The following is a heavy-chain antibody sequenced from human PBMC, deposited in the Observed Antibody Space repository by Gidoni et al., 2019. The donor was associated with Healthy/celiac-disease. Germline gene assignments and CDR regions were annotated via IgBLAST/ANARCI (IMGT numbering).Heavy chain of an antibody. CDR1: VYIFTSYW. V-gene: IGHV5-51*01. Sequence: EVQLVQSGAEVKKPGESPKISCKGSVYIFTSYWIGWGRQMPGKGLEWMGIIYPGDSDTRYSPSFQGQVTISADKSISTAYLQWSSLKASDTAMYYCARRGSNLGYCSSTSCYTDYWGQGTLVTVSS. CDR2: IYPGDSDT. D-gene: IGHD2-2*02. J-gene: IGHJ4*02. CDR3: ARRGSNLGYCSSTSCYTDY.